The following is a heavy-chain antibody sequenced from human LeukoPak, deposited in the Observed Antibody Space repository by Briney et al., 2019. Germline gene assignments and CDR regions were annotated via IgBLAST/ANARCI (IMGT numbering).Heavy chain of an antibody. CDR3: ARDRGGSLDAFDI. Sequence: GGSLRLSCAASGFTFSSYWMHWVRQAPGKGLVWVSRINSDGSSTNYADSVKGRFTISRDNAKNTLYLQMNSLRAEGTAVYYCARDRGGSLDAFDIWGQGTMVTVSS. J-gene: IGHJ3*02. D-gene: IGHD1-26*01. CDR2: INSDGSST. V-gene: IGHV3-74*01. CDR1: GFTFSSYW.